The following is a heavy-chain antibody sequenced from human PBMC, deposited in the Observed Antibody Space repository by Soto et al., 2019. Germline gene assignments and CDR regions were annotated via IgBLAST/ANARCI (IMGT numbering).Heavy chain of an antibody. D-gene: IGHD3-22*01. Sequence: ASVKVSCKASGYTFTGYYMHWVRQAPGQGLEWMGWINPNSGATNYAQKFQGRVTMTTDTSISTAFMELSTLTSADAAVYFCARSLSPSDLDCYDISGYYNFFDPRGQGTLVTVSS. CDR3: ARSLSPSDLDCYDISGYYNFFDP. J-gene: IGHJ5*02. CDR1: GYTFTGYY. CDR2: INPNSGAT. V-gene: IGHV1-2*02.